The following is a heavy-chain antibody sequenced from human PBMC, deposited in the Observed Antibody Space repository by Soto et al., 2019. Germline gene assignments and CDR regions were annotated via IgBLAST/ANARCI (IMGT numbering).Heavy chain of an antibody. CDR2: IYHTGAA. D-gene: IGHD1-26*01. CDR1: GGSLSSDNFF. Sequence: QVQLQESGPGLVKPSQTLSVTCTVSGGSLSSDNFFWSWVRQHPETGLEWVGYIYHTGAAYYNPFLKSRLTISLDTSKNRFYLSLISVTAAYTAVYYCASEVISPATSDAFDIWGQGTMVTVSS. J-gene: IGHJ3*02. V-gene: IGHV4-31*03. CDR3: ASEVISPATSDAFDI.